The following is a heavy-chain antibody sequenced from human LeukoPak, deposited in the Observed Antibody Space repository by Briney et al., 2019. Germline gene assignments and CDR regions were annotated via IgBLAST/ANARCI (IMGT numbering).Heavy chain of an antibody. CDR2: MSNSGSTI. CDR3: ATSYDYVWGTFRTDY. CDR1: GFTFRTYC. V-gene: IGHV3-48*04. Sequence: GGSLRLSCAAYGFTFRTYCMNWVRQAPGKGLEWLSYMSNSGSTIYYADSVKGRFTISRDSAKNSLYLQMNSLRAEDTAVYYCATSYDYVWGTFRTDYWGQGTLVTVSS. D-gene: IGHD3-16*02. J-gene: IGHJ4*02.